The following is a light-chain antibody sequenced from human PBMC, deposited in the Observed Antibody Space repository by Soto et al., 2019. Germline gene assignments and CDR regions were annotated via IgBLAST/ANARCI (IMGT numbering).Light chain of an antibody. Sequence: EIVMTQSPATLSVSPGEGATLCCRASQSVSSNVAWYQQKPGQAPRLLIYGSSTRATGVPARFSGSGSGADFTLTISNLQSEDFAVYYCQQYTNWPPITFGQGTRLEI. V-gene: IGKV3-15*01. CDR1: QSVSSN. J-gene: IGKJ5*01. CDR2: GSS. CDR3: QQYTNWPPIT.